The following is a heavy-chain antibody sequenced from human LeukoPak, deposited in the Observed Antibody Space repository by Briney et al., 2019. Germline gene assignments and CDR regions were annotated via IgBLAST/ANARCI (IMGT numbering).Heavy chain of an antibody. CDR1: GFTFSSYA. V-gene: IGHV3-23*01. Sequence: GGSLRLSCAVSGFTFSSYAMSWVRQAPGKGLEWVSAITGSGGATYYTASVKGRFTISRDNSKNTLYLQMNSLRAEDTAVYYCAKDIGSYYDYWGQGILVTVSS. D-gene: IGHD3-10*01. CDR2: ITGSGGAT. CDR3: AKDIGSYYDY. J-gene: IGHJ4*02.